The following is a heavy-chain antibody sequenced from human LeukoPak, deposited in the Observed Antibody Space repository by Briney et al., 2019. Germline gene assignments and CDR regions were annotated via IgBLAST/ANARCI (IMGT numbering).Heavy chain of an antibody. CDR1: GYTFTGYY. J-gene: IGHJ5*02. CDR2: INPNSGGT. D-gene: IGHD2-15*01. V-gene: IGHV1-2*02. CDR3: ARGDIVVVVAATHWFDP. Sequence: ASVKVSCKASGYTFTGYYMHWVRQAPGQGLEWMGWINPNSGGTNYAQKFQGRVTMTRDTSISTAYMELSRLRSDDTAVYYCARGDIVVVVAATHWFDPWGQGTLVTVSP.